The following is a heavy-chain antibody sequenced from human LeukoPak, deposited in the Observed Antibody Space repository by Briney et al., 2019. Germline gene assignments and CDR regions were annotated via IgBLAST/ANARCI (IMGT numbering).Heavy chain of an antibody. V-gene: IGHV3-53*01. CDR3: ARRAGEYSHPYDY. J-gene: IGHJ4*02. D-gene: IGHD2-15*01. CDR1: GFTFSSYS. CDR2: IYSGGNT. Sequence: GGSLRLSCAASGFTFSSYSMNWVRQAPGKGLEWVSFIYSGGNTHYSDSVKGRFTISRDNSKNTLYLQMNSLRAEDTAIYYCARRAGEYSHPYDYWGQGTLVTVSS.